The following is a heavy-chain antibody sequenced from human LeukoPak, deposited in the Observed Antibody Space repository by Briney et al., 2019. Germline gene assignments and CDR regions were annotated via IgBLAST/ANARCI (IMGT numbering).Heavy chain of an antibody. CDR1: GGTFSSNA. CDR2: IIPILGIA. CDR3: ARAGYDILTGYYKDSFFDY. D-gene: IGHD3-9*01. V-gene: IGHV1-69*04. Sequence: SVKVSCKASGGTFSSNAISWVRQAPGQGLEWMGRIIPILGIANYEQKFQGRVTITADKSTSTAYMELSSLRSEDTAVYYCARAGYDILTGYYKDSFFDYWGQGTLVTVSS. J-gene: IGHJ4*02.